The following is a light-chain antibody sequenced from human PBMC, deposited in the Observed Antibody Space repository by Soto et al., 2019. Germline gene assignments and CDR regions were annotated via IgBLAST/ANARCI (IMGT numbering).Light chain of an antibody. CDR3: QQYNSYSLT. V-gene: IGKV1-5*01. CDR2: DVS. J-gene: IGKJ4*01. CDR1: QSIDRW. Sequence: DIQMTQSPSTLSASVADRVTITCGASQSIDRWLAWYQQKPGKAPKLLIYDVSNLESGIPSRFSGSGYATEFTLTISSLQPDDFAPYYCQQYNSYSLTFGGGTKVEMK.